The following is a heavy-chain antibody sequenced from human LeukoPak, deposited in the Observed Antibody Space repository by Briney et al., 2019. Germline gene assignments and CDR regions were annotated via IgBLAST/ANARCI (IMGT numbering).Heavy chain of an antibody. CDR2: INHSGST. CDR1: GGSFSGYY. CDR3: ARGLAPYGGNGVAY. V-gene: IGHV4-34*01. D-gene: IGHD4-17*01. J-gene: IGHJ4*02. Sequence: SETLSLTCAVYGGSFSGYYWSWIRQPPGKGLEWMGEINHSGSTNYNPALKRRVTTSVDTSKNQLSLTLTSVTAADTAVYYCARGLAPYGGNGVAYWGQGTLVPVSS.